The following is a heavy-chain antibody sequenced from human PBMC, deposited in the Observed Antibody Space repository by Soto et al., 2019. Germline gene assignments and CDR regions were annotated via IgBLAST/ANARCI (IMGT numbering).Heavy chain of an antibody. CDR1: GGTFSSYA. D-gene: IGHD4-4*01. Sequence: SVKVSCKDSGGTFSSYAISWVRQAPGQGLEWMGGIIPIFGTANYAQKFQGRVTITADESTSTAYMELSSLRSEDTAVYYCSRGGARLQYYYYGMDVWGQGTTVTVSS. V-gene: IGHV1-69*13. CDR3: SRGGARLQYYYYGMDV. CDR2: IIPIFGTA. J-gene: IGHJ6*02.